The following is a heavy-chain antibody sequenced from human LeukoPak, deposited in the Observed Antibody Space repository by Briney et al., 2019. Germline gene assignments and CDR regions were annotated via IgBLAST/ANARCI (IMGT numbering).Heavy chain of an antibody. CDR1: GGSISSGGYS. D-gene: IGHD3-10*01. Sequence: SETLSLTCAVSGGSISSGGYSWSWIRQPPGKGLEWIGYIYHSGSTYYNPSLKSRVTISVDRSKNQFSLKLSSVTAADTAVYYCARGKSPMVRGAIFDYWGQGTLVTVSS. V-gene: IGHV4-30-2*01. CDR3: ARGKSPMVRGAIFDY. CDR2: IYHSGST. J-gene: IGHJ4*02.